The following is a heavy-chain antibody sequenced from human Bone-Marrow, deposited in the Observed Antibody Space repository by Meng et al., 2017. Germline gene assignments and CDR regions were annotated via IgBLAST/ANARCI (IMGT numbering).Heavy chain of an antibody. V-gene: IGHV4-31*01. CDR1: GGSISSGGYY. CDR3: ARVGYSGSRVTSYYFDY. Sequence: QVQLQESGPGLVTPSPTLSLTCTVSGGSISSGGYYWSWIRQHPGKGLEWIGYIYYSGSTYYNPSLKSLVTISVDTSKNQFSLKLSSVTAADTAVYYCARVGYSGSRVTSYYFDYWGQGTLVTVSP. D-gene: IGHD1-26*01. CDR2: IYYSGST. J-gene: IGHJ4*02.